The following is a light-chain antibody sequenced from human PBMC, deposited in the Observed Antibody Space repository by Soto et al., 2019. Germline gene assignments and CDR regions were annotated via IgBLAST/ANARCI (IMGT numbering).Light chain of an antibody. CDR3: QQYNSWPRGT. CDR1: QSVSSN. Sequence: EIVMTQSPATLSVSPGERATLSCRASQSVSSNLAWYQQKPGQAPRLLIYGASTRATGIPARFSGSGSGTEYTLTISSLQSEDFAVYYCQQYNSWPRGTFVQGTKLEIK. CDR2: GAS. V-gene: IGKV3-15*01. J-gene: IGKJ2*02.